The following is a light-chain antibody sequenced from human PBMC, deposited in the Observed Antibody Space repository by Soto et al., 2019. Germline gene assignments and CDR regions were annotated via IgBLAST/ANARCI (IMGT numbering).Light chain of an antibody. CDR3: QAWDSSTAV. V-gene: IGLV3-1*01. J-gene: IGLJ2*01. Sequence: SYELTQPPSVSVSPGQTASITCSGDKLGDKYACWYQQKPGQSPVLVIYQDSKRPSGIPELFSGSNSGNTATLTISGTQAMDEDDYYCQAWDSSTAVFGGGTKVTVL. CDR2: QDS. CDR1: KLGDKY.